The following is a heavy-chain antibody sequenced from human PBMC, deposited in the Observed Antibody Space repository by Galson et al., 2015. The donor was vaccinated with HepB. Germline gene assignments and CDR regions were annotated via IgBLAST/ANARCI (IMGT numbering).Heavy chain of an antibody. D-gene: IGHD3-10*01. CDR1: GGSISSYY. CDR2: IYYSGST. J-gene: IGHJ2*01. Sequence: SETLSLTCTVSGGSISSYYWSWIRQPPGKGLEWIGYIYYSGSTNYNPSLKSRVTISVDTSKNQFSLKLSSVTAADTAVYYCARSPPTMVRGVISHWYFDLWGRGTLVTVSS. CDR3: ARSPPTMVRGVISHWYFDL. V-gene: IGHV4-59*01.